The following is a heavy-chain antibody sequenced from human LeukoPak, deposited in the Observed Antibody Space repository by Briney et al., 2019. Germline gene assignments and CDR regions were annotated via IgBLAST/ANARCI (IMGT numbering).Heavy chain of an antibody. J-gene: IGHJ4*02. CDR1: GFLLSSYL. V-gene: IGHV3-7*01. Sequence: GGSLRLSCAASGFLLSSYLMTWVRQAPGKGLEWVANIKQAGSEKPYVDSVKGRLTISRDNAKNSLYLQINSLRAEDTAVYYCARGRGDYYFDYWGQGTLVTVSS. CDR3: ARGRGDYYFDY. CDR2: IKQAGSEK. D-gene: IGHD5-12*01.